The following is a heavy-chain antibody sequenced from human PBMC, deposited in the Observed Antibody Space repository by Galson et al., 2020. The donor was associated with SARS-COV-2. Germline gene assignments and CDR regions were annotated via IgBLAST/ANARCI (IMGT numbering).Heavy chain of an antibody. Sequence: SQASETLSLTCAVYGGSFSGYYWSWIRQPPGKGLEWIGEINHSGSTNYNPSLKSRVTISVDTSKNQFSLKLSSVTAADTAVYYCARVRYSSSWDQGPVSDYWGQGTLVTVSS. V-gene: IGHV4-34*01. J-gene: IGHJ4*02. D-gene: IGHD6-13*01. CDR3: ARVRYSSSWDQGPVSDY. CDR2: INHSGST. CDR1: GGSFSGYY.